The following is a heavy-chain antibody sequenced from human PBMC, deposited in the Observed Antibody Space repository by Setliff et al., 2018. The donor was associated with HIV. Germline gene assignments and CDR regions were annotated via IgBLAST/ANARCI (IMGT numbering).Heavy chain of an antibody. J-gene: IGHJ3*02. CDR2: INPNSGGT. Sequence: ASVKVSCKASGYTFTGYYIHWVRQAPGQGLEWMGWINPNSGGTNYAQKFQGRVTMTRDTSISTAYMELSRLRSDDTAVYYCARGQGWYNWNDQAFDIWGQGTMVTVSS. CDR1: GYTFTGYY. V-gene: IGHV1-2*02. D-gene: IGHD1-1*01. CDR3: ARGQGWYNWNDQAFDI.